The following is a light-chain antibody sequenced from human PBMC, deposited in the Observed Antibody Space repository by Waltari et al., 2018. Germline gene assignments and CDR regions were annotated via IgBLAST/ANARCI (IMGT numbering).Light chain of an antibody. V-gene: IGLV8-61*01. CDR3: SVYMGSGVWV. J-gene: IGLJ3*02. CDR2: KGN. Sequence: QTVVTQEPSLSVSPGGTVTLTCALSSGSLSRTSYATWYRQTPGQAPLTLGYKGNIRSLGVPDRFSGSVLGNKAALTITGAQADDESDYFCSVYMGSGVWVFGGGTKLTVL. CDR1: SGSLSRTSY.